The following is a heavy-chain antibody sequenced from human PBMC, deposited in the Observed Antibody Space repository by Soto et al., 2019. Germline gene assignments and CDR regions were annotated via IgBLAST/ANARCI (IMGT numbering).Heavy chain of an antibody. Sequence: QITLKESGPTLVKPTQTLTLTCTFSGFSLRTSGVGVGWIRQPPGKALEWLALLYWDDDNRYNASLRSRLTLTKDTSKNQVVLTMTNIDPVDTATYYCAHGSGWLSDYWGQGTLVTVSS. CDR2: LYWDDDN. J-gene: IGHJ4*02. CDR1: GFSLRTSGVG. V-gene: IGHV2-5*02. D-gene: IGHD6-19*01. CDR3: AHGSGWLSDY.